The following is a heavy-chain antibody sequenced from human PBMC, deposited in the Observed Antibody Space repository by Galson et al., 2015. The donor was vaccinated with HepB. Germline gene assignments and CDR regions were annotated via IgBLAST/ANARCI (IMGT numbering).Heavy chain of an antibody. V-gene: IGHV3-64D*06. CDR3: VNGRELDN. D-gene: IGHD3-10*01. J-gene: IGHJ4*02. CDR1: GFTFSSYA. Sequence: SLRLSCAASGFTFSSYAMSWVRQAPGKGLEYVSAIGSKGDSTYYGDSVKGRFTISRDNSKNTLYLQMSSLRAEDTAVYYCVNGRELDNWGQGTLVTVSS. CDR2: IGSKGDST.